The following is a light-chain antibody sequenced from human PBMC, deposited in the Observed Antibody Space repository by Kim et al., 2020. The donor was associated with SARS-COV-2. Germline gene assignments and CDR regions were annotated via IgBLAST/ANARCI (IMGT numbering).Light chain of an antibody. CDR1: TSNIGTNA. CDR3: AAWDDGLTVLV. J-gene: IGLJ2*01. Sequence: QSVLTQPPSVSEAHGQRVTISCSGSTSNIGTNAVSWYQQLPGEPPKLLIFYDTLRPSGVSDRFSGSKSAASASLAISRLQSEDEAEYYCAAWDDGLTVLVFGGGTQLTVL. V-gene: IGLV1-36*01. CDR2: YDT.